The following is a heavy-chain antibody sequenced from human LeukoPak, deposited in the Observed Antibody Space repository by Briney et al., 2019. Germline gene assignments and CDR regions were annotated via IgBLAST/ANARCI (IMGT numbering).Heavy chain of an antibody. CDR1: GDIVSSNSAA. CDR2: TYYRSKWYN. Sequence: SQTLSLTCAISGDIVSSNSAAWNWIRQSPSRGLEWLGRTYYRSKWYNDYALSVKSRISINPDTSKKQFSLQLNSVTPEDTAVCYCARSYSSGWDFESWGQGTLVTVSS. V-gene: IGHV6-1*01. J-gene: IGHJ4*02. D-gene: IGHD6-19*01. CDR3: ARSYSSGWDFES.